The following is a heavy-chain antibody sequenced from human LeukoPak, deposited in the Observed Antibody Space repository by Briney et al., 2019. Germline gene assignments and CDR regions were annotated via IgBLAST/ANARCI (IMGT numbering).Heavy chain of an antibody. D-gene: IGHD3-10*01. V-gene: IGHV4-30-4*01. CDR3: ARGGVGSPTWVTFNF. CDR1: GGSITSGDYY. CDR2: IYYTGST. Sequence: SETLSLTCTVSGGSITSGDYYWSWIRQPPGKGLEWIGYIYYTGSTYYNPSLKSRVTISVDTSKNQFSLKLSSVTAADTAVYYCARGGVGSPTWVTFNFWGQGTLVTVSS. J-gene: IGHJ4*02.